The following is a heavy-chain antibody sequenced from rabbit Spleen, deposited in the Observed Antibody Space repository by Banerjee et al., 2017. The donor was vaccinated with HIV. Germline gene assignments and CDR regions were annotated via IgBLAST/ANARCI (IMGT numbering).Heavy chain of an antibody. CDR3: ARDWVVAGVENL. Sequence: QSLEESGGDLVKPGASLTLTCTASGFSFSNKAVMCWVRQAPGKGLEWIGCIYTGSGSTYYASWAKGRFTISETSSTTVTLQMTSLTDADTATYFCARDWVVAGVENLWGQGTLVTVS. J-gene: IGHJ4*01. CDR1: GFSFSNKAV. D-gene: IGHD4-1*01. V-gene: IGHV1S40*01. CDR2: IYTGSGST.